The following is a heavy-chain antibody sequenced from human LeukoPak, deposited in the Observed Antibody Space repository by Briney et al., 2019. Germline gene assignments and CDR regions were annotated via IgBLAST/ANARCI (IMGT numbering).Heavy chain of an antibody. CDR3: ASHVLRYFDWFGNDAFDI. V-gene: IGHV4-38-2*02. CDR1: GYSISSGYY. J-gene: IGHJ3*02. Sequence: SETLSLTCTVSGYSISSGYYWGWIRQPPGKGLEWIGSIYYSGSTYYNPSLKSRVTISVDTSKNQFSLKLSSVTAADTAVYYCASHVLRYFDWFGNDAFDIWGQGTMVTVSS. CDR2: IYYSGST. D-gene: IGHD3-9*01.